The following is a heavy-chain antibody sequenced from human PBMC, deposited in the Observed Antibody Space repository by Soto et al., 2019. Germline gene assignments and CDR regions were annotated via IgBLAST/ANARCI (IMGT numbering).Heavy chain of an antibody. CDR2: INPSGGST. Sequence: ASVKVSCKASGYTFTSYYMHWVRQAPGQGLEGMGIINPSGGSTSYAQKFQGRVTMTRDTSTSTVYMELSSLRSEDTAVYYCARGYCSGGSCYPGVSWFDPWGQGTLVTVSS. CDR1: GYTFTSYY. V-gene: IGHV1-46*03. J-gene: IGHJ5*02. D-gene: IGHD2-15*01. CDR3: ARGYCSGGSCYPGVSWFDP.